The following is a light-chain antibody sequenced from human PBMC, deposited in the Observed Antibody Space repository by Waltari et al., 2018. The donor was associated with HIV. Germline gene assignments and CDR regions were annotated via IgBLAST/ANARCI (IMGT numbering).Light chain of an antibody. J-gene: IGLJ3*02. CDR3: SSYAGSNNPWV. CDR1: SSDVGGYNY. Sequence: QSALTQPPSASGSPGQSVTISCTGTSSDVGGYNYVSWYQQHPGKAPKLMIYEVSKRPSGVPVRFSDSKPGNTASLTVSGLQAEDEADYYCSSYAGSNNPWVFGGGTKLTVL. V-gene: IGLV2-8*01. CDR2: EVS.